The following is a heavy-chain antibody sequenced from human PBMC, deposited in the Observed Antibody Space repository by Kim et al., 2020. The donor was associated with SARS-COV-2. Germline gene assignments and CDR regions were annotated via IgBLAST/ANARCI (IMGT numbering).Heavy chain of an antibody. V-gene: IGHV4-59*08. J-gene: IGHJ3*02. CDR3: ARRFWGLDAFDI. D-gene: IGHD7-27*01. CDR1: GGSISSYY. Sequence: SETLSLTCTVSGGSISSYYWSWIRQPPGKGLEWIGYIYYSGSTNYNPSLKSRVTISVDTSKNQFSLKLSSVTAADTAVYYCARRFWGLDAFDIWGQGTMV. CDR2: IYYSGST.